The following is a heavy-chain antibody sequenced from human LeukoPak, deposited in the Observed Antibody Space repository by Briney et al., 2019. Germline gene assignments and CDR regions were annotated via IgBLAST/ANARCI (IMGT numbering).Heavy chain of an antibody. CDR3: ARNDYGGHDAFDI. J-gene: IGHJ3*02. Sequence: VASVKVSCKASGYTFTSYGISWVRQATGQGIEWMGWMNPNSGNTGFAQKFQGRVTMTRTTSISTAYMELSSLRSEDTAVYYCARNDYGGHDAFDIWGQGTMVTVSS. D-gene: IGHD4-17*01. V-gene: IGHV1-8*02. CDR2: MNPNSGNT. CDR1: GYTFTSYG.